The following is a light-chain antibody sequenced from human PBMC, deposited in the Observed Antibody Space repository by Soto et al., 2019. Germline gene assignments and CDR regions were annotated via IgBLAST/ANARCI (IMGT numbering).Light chain of an antibody. CDR1: QSISSSY. J-gene: IGKJ1*01. CDR2: GAS. Sequence: EIVLTQSPGTLSLSPGKRATLSCRASQSISSSYLAWYQQRPGQAPRLLIYGASSRATGIPDRFSGSGSGTEFTLTISRLEPEDFAVYYCQEYNTWPWTFGQGTKVDI. V-gene: IGKV3-20*01. CDR3: QEYNTWPWT.